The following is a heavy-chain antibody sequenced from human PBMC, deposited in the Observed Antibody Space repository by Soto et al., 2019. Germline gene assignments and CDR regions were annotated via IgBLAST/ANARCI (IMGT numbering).Heavy chain of an antibody. CDR1: GFTFSTYS. CDR3: ARVNTAMSPSDY. V-gene: IGHV3-48*02. D-gene: IGHD5-18*01. Sequence: GGSLRLSCAASGFTFSTYSMNWVRQAPGKGLEWVSYIDSGSGTIYYADSVKGRFTISRDNAKNSLYLQMNSLGDEDTAVYYCARVNTAMSPSDYWGQGTLVTVSS. J-gene: IGHJ4*02. CDR2: IDSGSGTI.